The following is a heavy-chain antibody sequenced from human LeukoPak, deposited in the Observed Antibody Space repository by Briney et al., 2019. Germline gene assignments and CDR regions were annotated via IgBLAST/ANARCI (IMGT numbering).Heavy chain of an antibody. D-gene: IGHD3-22*01. CDR1: GGSFSGYY. Sequence: SETLSLTCAVYGGSFSGYYWSWIRQPPGKGLEWIGEINHSGSTNYNPSLKSRVTISVDTSKNQFSLKLSSVTAADTAVYYCARSTNYYDSSGYLFWGQGTLVTVSS. V-gene: IGHV4-34*01. CDR2: INHSGST. J-gene: IGHJ4*02. CDR3: ARSTNYYDSSGYLF.